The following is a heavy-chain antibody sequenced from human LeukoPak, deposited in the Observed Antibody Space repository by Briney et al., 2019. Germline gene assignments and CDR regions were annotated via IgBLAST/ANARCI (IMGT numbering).Heavy chain of an antibody. V-gene: IGHV1-18*01. CDR2: VSTYNGNT. Sequence: ASVKVSCKVSGDPFPSHGFSWMRQAPGQGLEWVGWVSTYNGNTNYGQKCQDRVTMTTDTSTNTAYMELRSLRSDDTAVYFCASGLGAYVDWGQGTLITVSS. D-gene: IGHD3-16*01. CDR1: GDPFPSHG. J-gene: IGHJ4*02. CDR3: ASGLGAYVD.